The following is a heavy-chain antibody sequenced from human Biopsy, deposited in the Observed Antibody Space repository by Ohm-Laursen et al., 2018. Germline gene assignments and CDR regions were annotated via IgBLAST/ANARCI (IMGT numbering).Heavy chain of an antibody. CDR3: VKSAYSSGFWEASDY. J-gene: IGHJ4*02. CDR1: GFRFADYA. CDR2: ISWSRGTI. Sequence: SLRLSCSASGFRFADYAMHWVRQAPEKGLEWVSGISWSRGTIGYADSVKGRFTVSRDNAKNSLFLQMNSLRVEDTALYYCVKSAYSSGFWEASDYWGQGTLVTVSS. D-gene: IGHD6-19*01. V-gene: IGHV3-9*01.